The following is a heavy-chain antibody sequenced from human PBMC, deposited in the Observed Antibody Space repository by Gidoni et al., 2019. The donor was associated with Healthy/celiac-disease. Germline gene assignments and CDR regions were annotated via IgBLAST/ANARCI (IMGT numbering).Heavy chain of an antibody. J-gene: IGHJ4*02. V-gene: IGHV3-49*03. CDR1: GFTFGDYA. D-gene: IGHD3-22*01. CDR3: TATYDSSGYYYAWYFDY. Sequence: EVQLVESGGGLVQLGRSLRLSCTASGFTFGDYAMSWFRQAPGKGLEWGGGIRSKAYGGPTEYAASVKGRFTISRDDSKSIAYLQMNSLNTEDTAVYYCTATYDSSGYYYAWYFDYWGQGTLVTVSS. CDR2: IRSKAYGGPT.